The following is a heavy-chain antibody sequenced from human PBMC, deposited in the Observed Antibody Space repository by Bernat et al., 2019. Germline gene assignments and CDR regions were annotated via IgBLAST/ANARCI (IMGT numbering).Heavy chain of an antibody. CDR1: GFTFSNAW. CDR3: STGGYYMDY. CDR2: IKSKPNGGTT. D-gene: IGHD6-25*01. J-gene: IGHJ4*02. Sequence: EVHLVESGGGLVKPGGSLRLSCAGSGFTFSNAWMNWVRQAPGKGLEWVGRIKSKPNGGTTDYAAPVSGRFTISRDDSKSTVYLQMKSLKTEDTAVYYCSTGGYYMDYWGQGTLVTVSS. V-gene: IGHV3-15*07.